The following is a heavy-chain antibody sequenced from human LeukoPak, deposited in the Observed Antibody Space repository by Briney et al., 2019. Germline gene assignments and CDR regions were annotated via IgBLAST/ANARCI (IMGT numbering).Heavy chain of an antibody. J-gene: IGHJ6*02. CDR3: AKGGYDFWSGYSAGLNYYYYGMDV. D-gene: IGHD3-3*01. V-gene: IGHV3-23*01. CDR1: GFTFSSYA. CDR2: ISGSGVTT. Sequence: GGSLRLSCAASGFTFSSYAMSWVRQAPGKGLEWVSDISGSGVTTKYADSVKGRFTISRDNSKNTLYLQMNSLRAEDTAVYYCAKGGYDFWSGYSAGLNYYYYGMDVWGQGTTVTVSS.